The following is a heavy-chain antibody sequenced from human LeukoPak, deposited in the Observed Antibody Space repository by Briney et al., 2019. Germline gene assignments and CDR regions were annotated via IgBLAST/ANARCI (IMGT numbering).Heavy chain of an antibody. V-gene: IGHV3-74*01. J-gene: IGHJ4*02. CDR2: INTDGTRT. CDR1: GFMFSSYW. CDR3: ARSYYYDRSGYPGDDY. Sequence: GGSLRLSCAASGFMFSSYWMHWVRQAPGKGLVWVSRINTDGTRTTYADSVRGRFTVSRDNGKYTLYLQMNSLRAEDTAVYYCARSYYYDRSGYPGDDYWGPGTLVTVSS. D-gene: IGHD3-22*01.